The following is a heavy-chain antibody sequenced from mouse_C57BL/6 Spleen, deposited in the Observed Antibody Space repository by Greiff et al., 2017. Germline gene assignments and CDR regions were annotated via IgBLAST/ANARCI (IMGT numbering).Heavy chain of an antibody. V-gene: IGHV1-69*01. D-gene: IGHD2-5*01. CDR1: GYTFTSYW. CDR3: ARSPPYYSNYDGYFDV. CDR2: IDPSDSYT. Sequence: QVQLQQPGAELVMPGASVKLSCKASGYTFTSYWMHWVKQRPGQGLEWIGEIDPSDSYTNYNQKFKGKSTLTVDKSSSTAYMQLSSLTSEDSAVYYCARSPPYYSNYDGYFDVWGTGTTVTVSS. J-gene: IGHJ1*03.